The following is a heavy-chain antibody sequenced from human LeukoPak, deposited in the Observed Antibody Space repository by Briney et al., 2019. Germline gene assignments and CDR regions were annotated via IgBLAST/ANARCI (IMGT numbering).Heavy chain of an antibody. CDR3: ARDPYSGSYGNYYYFMDV. J-gene: IGHJ6*03. Sequence: GGSLRLSCAASGFTFSSYSMNWVRQAPGKGLEWVSSISSSSSYIYYADSVKGRFTISRDNAKNSLYLQMNSLRAEDTAVYYCARDPYSGSYGNYYYFMDVWGKGTTVTISS. CDR1: GFTFSSYS. D-gene: IGHD1-26*01. CDR2: ISSSSSYI. V-gene: IGHV3-21*01.